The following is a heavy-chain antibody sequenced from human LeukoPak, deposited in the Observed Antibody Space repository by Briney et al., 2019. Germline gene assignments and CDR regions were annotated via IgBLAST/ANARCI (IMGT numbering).Heavy chain of an antibody. CDR1: GFTFSSYW. V-gene: IGHV3-7*01. Sequence: GGSLRLSCAASGFTFSSYWMSWVRQAPGKGLEWVANIKQDGSEKYYVDSVKGRFTISRDNAKNSLYLQMNSLRAEDTAVYYCARALPLLLQSYFDYWGQGTLVTVSS. CDR2: IKQDGSEK. CDR3: ARALPLLLQSYFDY. D-gene: IGHD4-11*01. J-gene: IGHJ4*02.